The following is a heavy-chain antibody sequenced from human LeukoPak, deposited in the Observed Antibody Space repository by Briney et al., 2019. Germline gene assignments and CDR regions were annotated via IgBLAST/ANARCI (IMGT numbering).Heavy chain of an antibody. Sequence: SVKVSCKASGGTFSSYAVSWVRQAPGQGLEWMGRIIPIFGTANYAQKFQGRVTITTGESTSTAYMELSSLRSEDTAVYYCAREGYDYVWGSTKSFDYWGQGTLVTVSS. CDR1: GGTFSSYA. V-gene: IGHV1-69*05. CDR2: IIPIFGTA. J-gene: IGHJ4*02. CDR3: AREGYDYVWGSTKSFDY. D-gene: IGHD3-16*01.